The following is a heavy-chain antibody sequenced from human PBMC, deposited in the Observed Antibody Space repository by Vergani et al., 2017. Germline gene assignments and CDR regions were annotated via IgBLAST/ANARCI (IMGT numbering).Heavy chain of an antibody. CDR2: IYDLGST. D-gene: IGHD2-21*02. CDR1: GTSISAEGYF. J-gene: IGHJ4*02. V-gene: IGHV4-61*02. Sequence: QVQLQESGPGLVRPSQTLSLTCTVSGTSISAEGYFWNWIRQSAGKGLEWIGRIYDLGSTNYNPSLKSRVTFSIDPSKNQFSLHLRSVTAEDTGIYYCARAGDIVVVTPMEAYFDSWGQGTLVAVSS. CDR3: ARAGDIVVVTPMEAYFDS.